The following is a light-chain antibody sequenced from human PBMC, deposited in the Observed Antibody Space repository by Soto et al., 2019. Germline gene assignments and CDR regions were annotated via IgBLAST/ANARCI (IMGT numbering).Light chain of an antibody. CDR3: QQYKTYPLT. J-gene: IGKJ4*01. CDR1: QDISSW. CDR2: DTS. Sequence: DIQMTQSPSSLSASVGDRVTITCRASQDISSWLAWFQQKSGKAPKSLIYDTSSLQSGVPSRFSGSVSRTDFTLTISSLQPEDFATYYCQQYKTYPLTVGGGTKVEVK. V-gene: IGKV1D-16*01.